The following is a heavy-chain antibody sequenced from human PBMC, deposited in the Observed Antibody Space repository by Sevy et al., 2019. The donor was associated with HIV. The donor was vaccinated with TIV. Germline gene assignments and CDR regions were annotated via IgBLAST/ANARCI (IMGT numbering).Heavy chain of an antibody. CDR3: AKASHDIVVVPAAIQDLYYYYGMDV. CDR1: GFTFSSYA. V-gene: IGHV3-23*01. CDR2: ISGSGGST. J-gene: IGHJ6*02. D-gene: IGHD2-2*02. Sequence: GGSLILSCAASGFTFSSYAMSWVRQAPGKGLEWVSAISGSGGSTYYADSVKGRFTISRDNSKNTLYLQMNSLRAEDTAVYYCAKASHDIVVVPAAIQDLYYYYGMDVWGQGTTVTVSS.